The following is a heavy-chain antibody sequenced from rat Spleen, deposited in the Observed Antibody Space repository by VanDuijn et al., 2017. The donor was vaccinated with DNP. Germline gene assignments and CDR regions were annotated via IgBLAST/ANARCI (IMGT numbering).Heavy chain of an antibody. J-gene: IGHJ2*01. CDR2: MWNDGDT. D-gene: IGHD1-11*01. V-gene: IGHV2-32*01. Sequence: QVQLKESGPGLVQPSQTLSLTCTVSGFSLTTYHIHWIRQPPGRGLEWMGIMWNDGDTSYNSALKSRLRINRETSKSQVFLKMNSLQTEDTATYYCARAEASRHWFTYWGQGVMVTVSS. CDR3: ARAEASRHWFTY. CDR1: GFSLTTYH.